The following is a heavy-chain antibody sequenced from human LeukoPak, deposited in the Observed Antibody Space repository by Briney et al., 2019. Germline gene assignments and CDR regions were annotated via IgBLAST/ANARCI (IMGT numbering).Heavy chain of an antibody. V-gene: IGHV3-33*01. CDR2: IWHDGTNE. J-gene: IGHJ4*02. CDR3: ARWSRYSSGWYELDY. Sequence: GGSLRDSPAGSRFAFSASGMRWVRQAPGKGLELVALIWHDGTNEKYADSVKGRFTISRDNSMDTLYLQMNSLRAEDTAVYYCARWSRYSSGWYELDYWGQGILVTVSS. CDR1: RFAFSASG. D-gene: IGHD6-19*01.